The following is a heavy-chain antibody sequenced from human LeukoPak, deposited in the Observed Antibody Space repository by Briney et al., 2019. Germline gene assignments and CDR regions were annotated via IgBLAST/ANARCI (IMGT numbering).Heavy chain of an antibody. CDR2: ISGSGGNT. V-gene: IGHV3-23*01. CDR1: GFTFSTYT. Sequence: HPGGSLRLSCAASGFTFSTYTMSWVRQTPGKGLEWVSAISGSGGNTYYADSVKGRFTISRDNSKNTLYLQINSLRAEDTALYYFAKDQGFYYDSSGYLGFDYWGQGALVTVSS. CDR3: AKDQGFYYDSSGYLGFDY. J-gene: IGHJ4*02. D-gene: IGHD3-22*01.